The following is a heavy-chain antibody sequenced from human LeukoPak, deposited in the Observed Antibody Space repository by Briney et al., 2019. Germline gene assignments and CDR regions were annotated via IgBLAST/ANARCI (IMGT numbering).Heavy chain of an antibody. CDR1: GRTFSSYA. J-gene: IGHJ4*02. CDR3: ASRRYYYDSSGYYLDY. Sequence: ASVKVSCKAAGRTFSSYAISWVRQAPGQGLEWMGRIIPILGIANYAQKFQGRVTITADKSTSTAYMELSSLRSEDTAVYYCASRRYYYDSSGYYLDYWGQGTLVTVSS. D-gene: IGHD3-22*01. CDR2: IIPILGIA. V-gene: IGHV1-69*04.